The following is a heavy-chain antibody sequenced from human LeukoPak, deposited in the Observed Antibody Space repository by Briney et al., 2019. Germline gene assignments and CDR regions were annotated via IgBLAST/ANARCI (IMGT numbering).Heavy chain of an antibody. D-gene: IGHD3-22*01. CDR3: ARDYYYDSSGYWDYYFDY. CDR2: IWYDGSNK. V-gene: IGHV3-33*01. CDR1: GFTFSRFG. J-gene: IGHJ4*02. Sequence: GGSPRLPCAASGFTFSRFGMHWVRQAPGKGLEWVAVIWYDGSNKYYADSVKGRFTISRDNSKNTLYLEMNSLRAEDTAVYYCARDYYYDSSGYWDYYFDYWGQGTLVSVSS.